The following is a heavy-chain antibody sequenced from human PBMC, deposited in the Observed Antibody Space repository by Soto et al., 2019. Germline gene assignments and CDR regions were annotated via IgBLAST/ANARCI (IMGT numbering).Heavy chain of an antibody. D-gene: IGHD1-1*01. J-gene: IGHJ4*02. CDR2: ISRSSTYI. V-gene: IGHV3-21*01. CDR3: ARGTGIADYFDY. Sequence: EVQLVESGGGLVKPGGSLRLSCTASGFTFSSYSMNWVRQAPGKGLEWVSSISRSSTYIYYADSLKGRFTISRDNAKNSLYLQMNSLRAEDTAVYYCARGTGIADYFDYGGQGTLVTVSS. CDR1: GFTFSSYS.